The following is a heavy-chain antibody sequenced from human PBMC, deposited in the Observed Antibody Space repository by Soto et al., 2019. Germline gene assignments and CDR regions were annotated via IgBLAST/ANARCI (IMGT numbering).Heavy chain of an antibody. V-gene: IGHV4-34*01. D-gene: IGHD1-26*01. CDR3: ERGSGSYNFDY. Sequence: PSETLSLTCAVYGGSFSGYYWSWIRQPPGKGLEWIGEINHSGSTNYNPSLKSRVTISVDTSKNQFSLKLSSVTAADTAVYYCERGSGSYNFDYWGQGTLVTVSS. J-gene: IGHJ4*02. CDR1: GGSFSGYY. CDR2: INHSGST.